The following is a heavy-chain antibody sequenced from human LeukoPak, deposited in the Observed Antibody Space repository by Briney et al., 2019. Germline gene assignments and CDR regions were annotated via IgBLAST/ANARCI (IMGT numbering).Heavy chain of an antibody. V-gene: IGHV1-3*01. CDR3: ARDIDGSSWYFDY. D-gene: IGHD6-13*01. J-gene: IGHJ4*02. CDR1: GYTFTSYA. CDR2: INAGNGNT. Sequence: ASVTVSCKASGYTFTSYAMHWVRQAPGQRLEWMGWINAGNGNTKYSQKFQGRVTITRDTSASTAYMELSSLRSEDTAVYYCARDIDGSSWYFDYWGQGTLVTVSS.